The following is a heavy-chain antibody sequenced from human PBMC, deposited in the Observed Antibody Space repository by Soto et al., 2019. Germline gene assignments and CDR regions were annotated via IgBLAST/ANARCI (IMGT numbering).Heavy chain of an antibody. Sequence: PGGSLRLSCAASGFTFSSYSMNWVRQAPGKGLEWVSSISSSSSYIYYADSVKGRFTISRDNAKDSLYLQMNSLRAEDTAVYYCTRLTYYYDSSGYYFPRNCEYWGQGTLGAVAS. D-gene: IGHD3-22*01. V-gene: IGHV3-21*01. CDR3: TRLTYYYDSSGYYFPRNCEY. J-gene: IGHJ4*02. CDR1: GFTFSSYS. CDR2: ISSSSSYI.